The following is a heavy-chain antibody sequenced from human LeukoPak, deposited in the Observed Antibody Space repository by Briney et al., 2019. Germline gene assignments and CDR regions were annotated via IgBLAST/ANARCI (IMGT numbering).Heavy chain of an antibody. V-gene: IGHV3-43*02. CDR2: ISGDGGST. Sequence: PGGSLRLSCAASGFTFDDYAMHWVRQAPGKGLEWVSLISGDGGSTYYADSVKGRFTISRDNSRNSLYLQMNSLRTEDTALYYCAKGAAAGNYFDYWGQGTLVTVSS. CDR1: GFTFDDYA. CDR3: AKGAAAGNYFDY. D-gene: IGHD6-13*01. J-gene: IGHJ4*02.